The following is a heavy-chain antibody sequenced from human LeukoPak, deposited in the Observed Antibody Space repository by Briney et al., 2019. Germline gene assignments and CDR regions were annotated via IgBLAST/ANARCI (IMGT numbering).Heavy chain of an antibody. CDR1: GYSFSNHW. CDR3: ARRIAAAGADGFGY. J-gene: IGHJ4*02. Sequence: GESLKISCKGSGYSFSNHWIGWVRQMPGKGLEWMGIIYPGDSDTRYSPSYQGQVTISVDKSINTAYLQWSSLKASDTAMYYCARRIAAAGADGFGYWGQGTLVTVSS. D-gene: IGHD6-13*01. CDR2: IYPGDSDT. V-gene: IGHV5-51*01.